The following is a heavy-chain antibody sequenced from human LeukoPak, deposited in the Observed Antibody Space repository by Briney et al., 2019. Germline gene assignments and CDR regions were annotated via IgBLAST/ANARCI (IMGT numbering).Heavy chain of an antibody. D-gene: IGHD3-22*01. CDR2: IYPDDSET. CDR3: ARQAYGSHFDAFDI. J-gene: IGHJ3*02. CDR1: GYSFTSYS. Sequence: GESLKISCKGSGYSFTSYSISWVRQMPGKGLEWMGIIYPDDSETNYSPSFQGQVSMSVDKSITTAYLQWSSLKASDTAIYYCARQAYGSHFDAFDIWGQGTMVTVSS. V-gene: IGHV5-51*01.